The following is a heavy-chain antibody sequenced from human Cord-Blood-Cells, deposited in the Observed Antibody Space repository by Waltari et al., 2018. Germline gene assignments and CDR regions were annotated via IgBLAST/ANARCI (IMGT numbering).Heavy chain of an antibody. CDR1: GGSISSSSYY. CDR3: ARQHSERSREY. V-gene: IGHV4-39*01. CDR2: IYYSGST. J-gene: IGHJ4*02. Sequence: QLQLQESGQGLVKPSETLSLTCTVSGGSISSSSYYWGWIRPPPGKGLEWIGSIYYSGSTYYNPSLKSRVTISVDTSKNQFSLKLSSVTAADTAVYYCARQHSERSREYWGQGTLVTVSS. D-gene: IGHD1-1*01.